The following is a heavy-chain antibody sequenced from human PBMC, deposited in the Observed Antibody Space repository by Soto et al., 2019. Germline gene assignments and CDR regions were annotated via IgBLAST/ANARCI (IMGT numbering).Heavy chain of an antibody. Sequence: QVQLVESGGGVVQPGRSLRLSCAASGFTFSSYAMHWVRQAPGKGLEWVAVISYDGSNKYYADSVKGRFTISRDNSKNXLYLQMNSLRAEDTAVYYCARDLHTVPIRNNWFDPWGQGTLVTVSS. CDR3: ARDLHTVPIRNNWFDP. CDR2: ISYDGSNK. CDR1: GFTFSSYA. V-gene: IGHV3-30-3*01. J-gene: IGHJ5*02. D-gene: IGHD2-2*01.